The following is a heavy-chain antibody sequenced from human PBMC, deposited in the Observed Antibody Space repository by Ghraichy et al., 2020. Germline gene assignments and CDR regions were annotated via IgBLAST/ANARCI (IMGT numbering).Heavy chain of an antibody. Sequence: SQTLSLTCAVYGGSFSGYYWSWIRQPPGKGLEWIGEINHSGSTNYNPSLKSRVTISVDTSKNQFSLKLSSVTAADTAVYYCARVSRSYSSSWYGWGYYFDYWGQGTLVTVSS. V-gene: IGHV4-34*01. J-gene: IGHJ4*02. CDR1: GGSFSGYY. D-gene: IGHD6-13*01. CDR2: INHSGST. CDR3: ARVSRSYSSSWYGWGYYFDY.